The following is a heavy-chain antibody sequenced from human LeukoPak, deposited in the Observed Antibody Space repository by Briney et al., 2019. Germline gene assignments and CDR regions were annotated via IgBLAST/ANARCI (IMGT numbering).Heavy chain of an antibody. CDR3: ARPRIAAARAAFDI. CDR2: IYPGYSDT. V-gene: IGHV5-51*03. J-gene: IGHJ3*02. CDR1: GYSFTSYW. Sequence: PGESLKISCKGSGYSFTSYWIVWVRQMPGKGLEWMGIIYPGYSDTRYSPAFQGQVTISADKSISTAYLQWSSLKASDTAMYYCARPRIAAARAAFDIWGQGTMVTVPS. D-gene: IGHD6-13*01.